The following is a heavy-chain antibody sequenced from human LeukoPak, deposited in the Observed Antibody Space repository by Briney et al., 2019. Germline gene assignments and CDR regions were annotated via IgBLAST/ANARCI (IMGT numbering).Heavy chain of an antibody. Sequence: PSETLSLTCTVSSVSFSSYYWSWIRQPAGKGLEWIGRIYTSGSTNYNPSLKSRVTMSVDTSKNQFPLKLSSVTAADTAVYYCAREIKEDYFDYWGQGTLVTVSS. J-gene: IGHJ4*02. CDR1: SVSFSSYY. CDR3: AREIKEDYFDY. V-gene: IGHV4-4*07. CDR2: IYTSGST.